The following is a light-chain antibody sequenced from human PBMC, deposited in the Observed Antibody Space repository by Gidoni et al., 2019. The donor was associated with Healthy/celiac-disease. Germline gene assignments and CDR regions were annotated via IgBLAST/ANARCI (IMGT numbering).Light chain of an antibody. V-gene: IGLV1-40*01. J-gene: IGLJ2*01. Sequence: QSVLTQPPSVSGAPGQRVTISCTGSSSNIGAGYDVHWFQQLPGTAPKLLIYGNSNRPSGAPDRFSGSKSGTSASLAITGLQAEDEADYYCQSYDSSLSAVFGGGTKLPVL. CDR2: GNS. CDR1: SSNIGAGYD. CDR3: QSYDSSLSAV.